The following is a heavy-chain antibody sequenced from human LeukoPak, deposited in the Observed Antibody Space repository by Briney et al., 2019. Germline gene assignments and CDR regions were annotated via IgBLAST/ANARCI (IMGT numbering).Heavy chain of an antibody. D-gene: IGHD2-2*01. CDR1: GYTFTGYY. CDR3: ARGSAYCSSTSCWLLSIYYMDV. V-gene: IGHV1-2*02. Sequence: ASVKVSCKASGYTFTGYYMHWVRQAPGQGLEWMGWINPNSGGTNYAQKFQGRVTMTRDTSISTAYMELSRLRSDDTAVYYCARGSAYCSSTSCWLLSIYYMDVWGKGTTVTISS. J-gene: IGHJ6*03. CDR2: INPNSGGT.